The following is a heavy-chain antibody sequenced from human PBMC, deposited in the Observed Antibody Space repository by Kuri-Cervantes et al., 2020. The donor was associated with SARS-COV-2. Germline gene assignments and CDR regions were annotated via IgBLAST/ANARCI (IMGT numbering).Heavy chain of an antibody. J-gene: IGHJ4*02. Sequence: GESLKISCAGSGFTFSSYSMNWVRQAPGKGLEWVSCIGSSSSYIYYADSVKGRFTISRDNAKNSLYLQMNSLRAEDTAVYYCARDLANCSDTSCYNFGLWGQGTLVTVSS. CDR1: GFTFSSYS. CDR2: IGSSSSYI. CDR3: ARDLANCSDTSCYNFGL. D-gene: IGHD2-2*02. V-gene: IGHV3-21*01.